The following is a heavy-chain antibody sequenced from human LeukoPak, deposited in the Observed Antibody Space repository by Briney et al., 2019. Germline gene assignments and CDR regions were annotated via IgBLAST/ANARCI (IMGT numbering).Heavy chain of an antibody. CDR2: IYPGDSDT. D-gene: IGHD4-17*01. J-gene: IGHJ3*02. CDR3: ARGAYGALTTDAFDI. CDR1: GYSFTSYW. Sequence: GESLQISCKGSGYSFTSYWIGWVRPMPGKGLEWMGIIYPGDSDTRYSPSLQGQVTISADKSISTAYLQWSSLKASDTAMYYCARGAYGALTTDAFDIWGQGTMVTVSS. V-gene: IGHV5-51*01.